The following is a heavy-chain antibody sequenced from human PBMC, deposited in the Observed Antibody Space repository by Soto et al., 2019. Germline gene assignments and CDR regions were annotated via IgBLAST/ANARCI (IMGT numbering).Heavy chain of an antibody. D-gene: IGHD7-27*01. CDR3: ARDGPRKLGFDS. CDR1: GFTISPYW. J-gene: IGHJ4*02. V-gene: IGHV3-7*01. Sequence: WGSLRLSCAVSGFTISPYWMLWVRQAPGKGLEWVASVNPDGSEKHYVESVKGRFAISRDNSKNSLFLQMSSLRAEDTAVYYCARDGPRKLGFDSWGQGTLVTVSS. CDR2: VNPDGSEK.